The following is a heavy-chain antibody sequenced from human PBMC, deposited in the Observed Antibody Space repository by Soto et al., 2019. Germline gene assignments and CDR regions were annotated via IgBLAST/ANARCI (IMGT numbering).Heavy chain of an antibody. V-gene: IGHV1-3*01. CDR3: ARSIPPFINDSNNPLDY. CDR1: GYRFSMYI. J-gene: IGHJ4*02. Sequence: GASVKVSCKASGYRFSMYIIHWVRQAPGQRLEWMGRIHAGSGDTKYSRKFEDRVTISRDTFASTVYMQLSGLRSEDTAFYYCARSIPPFINDSNNPLDYWGQGALVTVSS. D-gene: IGHD3-22*01. CDR2: IHAGSGDT.